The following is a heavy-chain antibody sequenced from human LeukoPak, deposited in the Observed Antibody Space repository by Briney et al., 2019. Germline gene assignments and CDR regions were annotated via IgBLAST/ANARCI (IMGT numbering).Heavy chain of an antibody. CDR3: ARAILPYYYDSSGYYSPVYFDY. CDR1: GGSISSYY. CDR2: IYYSGST. D-gene: IGHD3-22*01. Sequence: SETLSLTCTVSGGSISSYYWSWIRQPPGKGLEWFGYIYYSGSTNYNPSLKSRVTISVDTPKNQFSLKLSSVTAADTAVYYCARAILPYYYDSSGYYSPVYFDYWGQGTLVTVSS. V-gene: IGHV4-59*01. J-gene: IGHJ4*02.